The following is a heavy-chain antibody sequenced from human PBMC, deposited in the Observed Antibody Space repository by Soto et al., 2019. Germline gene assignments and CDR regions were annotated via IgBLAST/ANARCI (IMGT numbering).Heavy chain of an antibody. CDR2: INPNSGGT. D-gene: IGHD5-12*01. CDR3: ARGEMATTSPFDY. V-gene: IGHV1-2*02. J-gene: IGHJ4*02. CDR1: GYTFTGYY. Sequence: SVKVSCKASGYTFTGYYMHWVRQAPGQGLEWMGWINPNSGGTNYAQKLQGRVTMTTDTSTSTAYMELRSLRSDDTAVYYCARGEMATTSPFDYWGKGTLVTVSS.